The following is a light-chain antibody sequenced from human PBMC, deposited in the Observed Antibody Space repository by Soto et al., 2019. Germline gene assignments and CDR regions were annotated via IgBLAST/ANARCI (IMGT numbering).Light chain of an antibody. CDR2: AAS. CDR1: QSIRRW. V-gene: IGKV1-27*01. Sequence: DIQMTQSPATLSASVGDRFTSTCRASQSIRRWLAWYQPKPGKAPKLLIYAASTLQSGVQSRFSGSGSGTDFTLTISSLQPEDVATYYCQKYNSAPFFGGGTKVDIK. CDR3: QKYNSAPF. J-gene: IGKJ4*01.